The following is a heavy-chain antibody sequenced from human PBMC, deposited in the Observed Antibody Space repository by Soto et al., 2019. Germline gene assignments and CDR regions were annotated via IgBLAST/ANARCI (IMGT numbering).Heavy chain of an antibody. CDR1: GGTFSSYA. CDR2: IIPIFGTA. Sequence: GASVKVSCKASGGTFSSYAISWVRQAPGQGLEWMGGIIPIFGTANYAQKFQGRVTITADESTSTAYMGLSSLRSEDTAVYYCARSGGYSYGEAHYCGQATLLTVSS. D-gene: IGHD5-18*01. CDR3: ARSGGYSYGEAHY. V-gene: IGHV1-69*13. J-gene: IGHJ4*02.